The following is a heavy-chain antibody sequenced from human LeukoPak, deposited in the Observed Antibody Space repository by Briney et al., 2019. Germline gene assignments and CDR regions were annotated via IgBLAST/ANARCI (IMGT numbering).Heavy chain of an antibody. V-gene: IGHV3-23*01. J-gene: IGHJ4*02. CDR3: AKDDGNNAKLLLDY. CDR1: GFTFSNYG. CDR2: ISSSGDST. D-gene: IGHD2/OR15-2a*01. Sequence: GGSLRLACAVSGFTFSNYGMSWVRQAPGKGLEWVSIISSSGDSTYYADSVKGRFTISRDNSKNTLYLQMNGLRAEDTAIYYCAKDDGNNAKLLLDYWGQGTLVTVSS.